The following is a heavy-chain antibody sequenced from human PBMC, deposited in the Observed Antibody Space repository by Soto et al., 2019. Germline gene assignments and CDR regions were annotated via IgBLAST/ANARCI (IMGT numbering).Heavy chain of an antibody. V-gene: IGHV1-69*08. CDR2: IIPILGIA. J-gene: IGHJ6*02. Sequence: QVQLVQSGAEVKKPGSSVKVSCKASGGTFSSYTISWVRQAPGQGLEWMGRIIPILGIANYGPKFQGRVTITADKSTGTAYVELSILRSECTAVDYGGGDEGYSDGLSLGWYYGMDVWCHGTTVTVSS. CDR1: GGTFSSYT. CDR3: GGDEGYSDGLSLGWYYGMDV. D-gene: IGHD5-18*01.